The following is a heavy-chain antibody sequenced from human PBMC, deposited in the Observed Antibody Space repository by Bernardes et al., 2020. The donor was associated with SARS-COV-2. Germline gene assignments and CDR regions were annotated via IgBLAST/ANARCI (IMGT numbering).Heavy chain of an antibody. Sequence: SVKVSCKASGGTFSSYTISWVRQAPGQGLEWMGRIIPILGIANYAQKFQGRVTITADKSTSTAYMELSSLRSEDTAVYYCARAPGVAATPWYFDYWAQGTLVTVSS. CDR2: IIPILGIA. CDR1: GGTFSSYT. J-gene: IGHJ4*02. V-gene: IGHV1-69*02. CDR3: ARAPGVAATPWYFDY. D-gene: IGHD2-15*01.